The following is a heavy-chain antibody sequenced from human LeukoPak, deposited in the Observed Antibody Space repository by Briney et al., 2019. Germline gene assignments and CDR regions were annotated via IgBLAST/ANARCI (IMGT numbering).Heavy chain of an antibody. J-gene: IGHJ2*01. CDR2: IYPADSDT. CDR1: GYNFTTYW. Sequence: PGESLKISCKGSGYNFTTYWIGWVRQMPGKGLEWMGIIYPADSDTRYSPSFQGQVTISADKSISTADLQWSSLKVSDTAMYYCARAHIVLLTAPRRLAWYFDLWGHGTLVTVSS. D-gene: IGHD2-21*02. CDR3: ARAHIVLLTAPRRLAWYFDL. V-gene: IGHV5-51*01.